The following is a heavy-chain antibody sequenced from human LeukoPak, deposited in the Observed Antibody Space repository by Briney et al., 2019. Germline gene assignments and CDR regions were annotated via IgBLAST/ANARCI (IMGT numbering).Heavy chain of an antibody. CDR3: ARADYGDVLDY. CDR1: GGSISSGSYY. V-gene: IGHV4-61*01. CDR2: IYYSGST. Sequence: SQTLSLTCTVSGGSISSGSYYWSWIRQPPGKGLEWLGYIYYSGSTNYNPSLKSRVTISVDTSKNQFSLKLSSVTAADTAVYYCARADYGDVLDYWGQGTLVTVSS. J-gene: IGHJ4*02. D-gene: IGHD4-17*01.